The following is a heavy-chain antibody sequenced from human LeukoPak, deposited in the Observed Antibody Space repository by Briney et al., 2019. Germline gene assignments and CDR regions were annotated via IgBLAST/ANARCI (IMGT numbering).Heavy chain of an antibody. Sequence: ASVKVSCKASGGTFSSYAISWVRQAPGQGLGWMGRIIPILGIANYAQKFQGRVTITADKSTSTAYMELSSLRSEDTAVYYCARDQGTIAVAGPIDYWGQGTLVTVSS. J-gene: IGHJ4*02. D-gene: IGHD6-19*01. CDR1: GGTFSSYA. CDR3: ARDQGTIAVAGPIDY. CDR2: IIPILGIA. V-gene: IGHV1-69*04.